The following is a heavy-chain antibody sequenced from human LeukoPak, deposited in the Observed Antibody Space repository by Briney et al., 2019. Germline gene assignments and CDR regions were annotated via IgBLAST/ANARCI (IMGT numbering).Heavy chain of an antibody. CDR1: GFTFSSYS. Sequence: GGSLRLXCAASGFTFSSYSMSWVRQAPGKGLEWVSGINWNGGSTGYADSVKGRFTISRDNAKNSLYLQMNSLRAEDTALYYCARDSDYYGSGSYYIPNWFDPWGQGTLVTVSS. J-gene: IGHJ5*02. D-gene: IGHD3-10*01. CDR2: INWNGGST. CDR3: ARDSDYYGSGSYYIPNWFDP. V-gene: IGHV3-20*04.